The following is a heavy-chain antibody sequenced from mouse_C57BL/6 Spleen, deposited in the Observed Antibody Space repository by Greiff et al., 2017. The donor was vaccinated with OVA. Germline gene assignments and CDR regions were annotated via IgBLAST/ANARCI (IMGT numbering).Heavy chain of an antibody. D-gene: IGHD1-1*01. J-gene: IGHJ2*01. Sequence: VMLVESGPELVKPGASVKISCKASGYAFSSSWMNWVKQRPGKGLEWIGRIYPGDGDTNYNGKFKGKATLTADKSSSTAYMQLSSLTSEDSAVYFCARRITTVVATGYFDYWGQGTTLTVSS. CDR1: GYAFSSSW. V-gene: IGHV1-82*01. CDR2: IYPGDGDT. CDR3: ARRITTVVATGYFDY.